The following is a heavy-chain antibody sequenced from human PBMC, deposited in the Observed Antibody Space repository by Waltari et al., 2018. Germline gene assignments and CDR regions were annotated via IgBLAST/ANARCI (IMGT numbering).Heavy chain of an antibody. J-gene: IGHJ4*02. V-gene: IGHV1-18*01. D-gene: IGHD5-12*01. CDR1: GYTFSHIG. CDR2: ISGYNGNT. Sequence: QIQLVQSGPEVKKPGDSVKVSCTASGYTFSHIGISWLRQARGQGLEWMGWISGYNGNTLYAKKVRDRLTMTTDTSATTAYMELSSLRSDDTAVYYCARPSSRGHSGYDSGDMEYWGQGTLVSVSS. CDR3: ARPSSRGHSGYDSGDMEY.